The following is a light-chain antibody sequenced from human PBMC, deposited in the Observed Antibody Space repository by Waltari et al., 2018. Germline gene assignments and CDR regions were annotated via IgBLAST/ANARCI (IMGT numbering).Light chain of an antibody. Sequence: QSALTQPASVSGSPGQSITISCTGTSSDVGGYNYVSGYQQHPGKAPKLIIYDVSNRPSGVATRFSGSKSGNTASLTISGLQAEDEADYYCSSYISSDTLELFGGGTSLTV. V-gene: IGLV2-14*03. CDR3: SSYISSDTLEL. CDR2: DVS. J-gene: IGLJ2*01. CDR1: SSDVGGYNY.